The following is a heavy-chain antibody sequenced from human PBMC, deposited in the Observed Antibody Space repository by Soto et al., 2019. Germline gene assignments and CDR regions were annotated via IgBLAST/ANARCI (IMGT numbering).Heavy chain of an antibody. CDR2: IIPIFGTA. V-gene: IGHV1-69*06. D-gene: IGHD3-22*01. CDR3: ARVYYYDSSGYYLEY. CDR1: GGTFSSYA. Sequence: SVKVSCKASGGTFSSYAISWVRQAPGQGLEWMGGIIPIFGTASYAQKFQGRVTITADKSTSTAYMELSSLRSEDTAVYYCARVYYYDSSGYYLEYWGKGTLGTDSA. J-gene: IGHJ4*02.